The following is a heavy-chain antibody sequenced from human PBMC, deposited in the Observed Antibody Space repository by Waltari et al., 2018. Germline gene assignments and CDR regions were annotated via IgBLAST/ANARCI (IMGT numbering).Heavy chain of an antibody. D-gene: IGHD3-16*01. Sequence: EEQLLESGGGLVQPGDSLRLSCAASGFRFSNYWMNWVRQAPGKGLVWVARISNDESSLTYADSVKGRFTISRDNAKNTLYLQMKRLRAEDTAVYYCAGESGLGGWGFDFWGQGTLVTVSS. CDR3: AGESGLGGWGFDF. CDR2: ISNDESSL. J-gene: IGHJ4*02. CDR1: GFRFSNYW. V-gene: IGHV3-74*03.